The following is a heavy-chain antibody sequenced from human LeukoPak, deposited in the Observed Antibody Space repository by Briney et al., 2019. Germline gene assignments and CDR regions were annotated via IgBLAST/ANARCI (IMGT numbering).Heavy chain of an antibody. Sequence: GRSLRLSCAASGFTISNYGMHWVRQAPGKGLEWVALISSYGSNEYYADSVKGRFTISRDNSKNTLYLQMNSLRPEDTAVYYCAKDMGDIAMLSGDWGQGTLVTVSS. CDR2: ISSYGSNE. CDR1: GFTISNYG. CDR3: AKDMGDIAMLSGD. V-gene: IGHV3-30*18. D-gene: IGHD3-16*01. J-gene: IGHJ4*02.